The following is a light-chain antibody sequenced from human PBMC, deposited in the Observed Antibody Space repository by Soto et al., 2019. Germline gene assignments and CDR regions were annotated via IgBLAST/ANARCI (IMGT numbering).Light chain of an antibody. V-gene: IGLV2-23*01. CDR2: EGS. CDR1: SSDVGTYNL. Sequence: QSALTKPASVSGSPGQSITISCTGTSSDVGTYNLVSWYQQCPGKAPKLMIYEGSKRPSGVSNRFSGSKSGNTASLTISGLQAEDEGDYYCCSYAGSSTHVVFGGGTQLTVL. J-gene: IGLJ2*01. CDR3: CSYAGSSTHVV.